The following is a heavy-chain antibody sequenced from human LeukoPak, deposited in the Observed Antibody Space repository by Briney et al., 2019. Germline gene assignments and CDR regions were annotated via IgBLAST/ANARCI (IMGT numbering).Heavy chain of an antibody. J-gene: IGHJ4*02. CDR3: AKNGGLAARRWNYFDY. CDR1: GFTFSSYG. CDR2: IWYDGSNK. Sequence: GGSLRLPCAASGFTFSSYGMHWVRQAPGKGLEWVAVIWYDGSNKYYADSVKGRFTISRDNSKNTLYLQMNSLRAEDTAVYYCAKNGGLAARRWNYFDYWGQGTLVTVSS. V-gene: IGHV3-33*06. D-gene: IGHD6-6*01.